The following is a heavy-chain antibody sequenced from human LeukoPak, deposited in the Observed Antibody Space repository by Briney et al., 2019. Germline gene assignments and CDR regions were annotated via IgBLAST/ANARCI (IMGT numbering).Heavy chain of an antibody. Sequence: SVKVSCKASGSTFTGYFLNWVRQAPGQGLEWMGGIIPIFGTANYAQKFQGRVTITTDESTSTAYMELSSLRSEDTAVYYCAREYCSSTSCYGGVDYWGQGTLVTVSS. D-gene: IGHD2-2*01. V-gene: IGHV1-69*05. CDR2: IIPIFGTA. CDR1: GSTFTGYF. J-gene: IGHJ4*02. CDR3: AREYCSSTSCYGGVDY.